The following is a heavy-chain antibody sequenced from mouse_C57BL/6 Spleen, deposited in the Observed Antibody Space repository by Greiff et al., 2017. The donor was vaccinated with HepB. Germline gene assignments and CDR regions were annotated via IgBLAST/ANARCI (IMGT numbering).Heavy chain of an antibody. CDR1: GYTFTSYW. CDR2: IYPGSGST. D-gene: IGHD2-1*01. V-gene: IGHV1-55*01. J-gene: IGHJ2*01. Sequence: VQLQQSGAELVKPGASVKMSCKASGYTFTSYWITWVKQRPGQGLEWIGDIYPGSGSTNYNEKFKSKATLTVDTSSSTAYMQLSSLTSEDSAVYYCAREDYGNYCFDYWGQGTTLTVSS. CDR3: AREDYGNYCFDY.